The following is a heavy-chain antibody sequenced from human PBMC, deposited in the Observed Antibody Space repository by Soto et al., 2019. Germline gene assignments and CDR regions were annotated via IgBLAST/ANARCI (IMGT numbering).Heavy chain of an antibody. CDR3: ARDRGYDAHDYYYNAMDV. CDR1: GFTFRTYT. CDR2: IRGFSPYT. D-gene: IGHD3-10*01. Sequence: GGSLRLSCISSGFTFRTYTMNWVRQAPGKGLEWVSGIRGFSPYTFYAESVKGRFTITRDNAKNSLYLQMDSLRAEDTAVYYCARDRGYDAHDYYYNAMDVWGQGTTVTVSS. V-gene: IGHV3-21*01. J-gene: IGHJ6*02.